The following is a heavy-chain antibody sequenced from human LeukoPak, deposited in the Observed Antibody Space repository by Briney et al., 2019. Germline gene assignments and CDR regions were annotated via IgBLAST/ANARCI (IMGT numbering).Heavy chain of an antibody. Sequence: SETLSLTCTVSGGSISSSSYYWGWIRQPPGKGLEWIGSIYYSGSTYYNPSLKSRVTISVDTSKNQFSLKLSSVTAADTAVYYCARGRPRYYYGSGMTLGYYYYYMDVWGKGTTVTVPS. V-gene: IGHV4-39*07. J-gene: IGHJ6*03. CDR1: GGSISSSSYY. D-gene: IGHD3-10*01. CDR3: ARGRPRYYYGSGMTLGYYYYYMDV. CDR2: IYYSGST.